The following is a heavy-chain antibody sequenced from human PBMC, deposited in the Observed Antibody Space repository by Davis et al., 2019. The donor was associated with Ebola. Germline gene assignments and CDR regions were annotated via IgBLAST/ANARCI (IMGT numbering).Heavy chain of an antibody. CDR2: INPNSGGT. CDR1: GYTFTGYY. CDR3: ARGGAARNNWFDP. Sequence: ASVQVSCKASGYTFTGYYMHWVRQAPGQGLEWMGWINPNSGGTNYAQKFQGWVTMTRDTSISTAYMELSRLRSDDTAVYYCARGGAARNNWFDPWGQGTLVTVSS. V-gene: IGHV1-2*04. J-gene: IGHJ5*02. D-gene: IGHD6-6*01.